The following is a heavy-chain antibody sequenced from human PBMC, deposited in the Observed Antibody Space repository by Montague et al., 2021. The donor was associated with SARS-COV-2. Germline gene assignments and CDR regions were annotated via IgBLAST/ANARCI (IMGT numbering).Heavy chain of an antibody. CDR2: TYYRSKWYN. CDR3: ARGLWFGELLKRYYYYGMDV. D-gene: IGHD3-10*01. Sequence: CAISGVSVSSNSAAWNWIRQSPSRGLEWLGRTYYRSKWYNDYAVSVKSRITINPDTSKNQFSLQLNSVTPEDTAVYYCARGLWFGELLKRYYYYGMDVWGQGTTVTVSS. J-gene: IGHJ6*02. V-gene: IGHV6-1*01. CDR1: GVSVSSNSAA.